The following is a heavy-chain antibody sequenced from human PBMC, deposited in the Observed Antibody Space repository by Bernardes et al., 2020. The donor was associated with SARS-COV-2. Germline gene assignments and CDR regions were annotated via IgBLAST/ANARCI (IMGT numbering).Heavy chain of an antibody. CDR3: AVSSCGIDCYIGGLRSWDYGMDV. J-gene: IGHJ6*02. CDR2: VYSSGHS. D-gene: IGHD2-21*01. CDR1: ACSISISIYY. V-gene: IGHV4-39*01. Sequence: ETLSLTCSVSACSISISIYYWVSLRLPPCPFLEWIVSVYSSGHSYYNPPLHRRFCESVAMSKNPFSLWLSFVTAADTAVYYCAVSSCGIDCYIGGLRSWDYGMDVWGQGTTVTVSS.